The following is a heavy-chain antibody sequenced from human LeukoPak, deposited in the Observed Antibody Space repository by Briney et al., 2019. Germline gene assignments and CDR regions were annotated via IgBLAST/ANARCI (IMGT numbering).Heavy chain of an antibody. Sequence: ASVRVSCKASGYTFTSYGISWVRQAPGQGLEWMGWISAYNGNTNYAQKLQGRVTMTTDTSTSTAYMELRSLRSDDTAVYYCVRAARLYYFDYWGQGTLVTVSS. CDR1: GYTFTSYG. V-gene: IGHV1-18*01. CDR2: ISAYNGNT. J-gene: IGHJ4*02. D-gene: IGHD6-6*01. CDR3: VRAARLYYFDY.